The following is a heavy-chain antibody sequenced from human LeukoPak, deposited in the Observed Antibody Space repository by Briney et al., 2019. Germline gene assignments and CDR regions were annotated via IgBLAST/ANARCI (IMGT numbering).Heavy chain of an antibody. CDR1: GFTFSSYS. J-gene: IGHJ5*02. CDR3: ARVPAAARGS. CDR2: ISSSSSYI. Sequence: GGSLRLSCAASGFTFSSYSMNWVRQAPGKGLEWVSSISSSSSYIYYAVSVKGRFTISRYNAKNSLYLQMNSLRAEDTAVYYCARVPAAARGSWGQGTLVTVSS. V-gene: IGHV3-21*01. D-gene: IGHD2-2*01.